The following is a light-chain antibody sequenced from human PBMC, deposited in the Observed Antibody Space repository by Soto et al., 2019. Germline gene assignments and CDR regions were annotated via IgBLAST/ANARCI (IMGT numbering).Light chain of an antibody. CDR1: QSVSSY. V-gene: IGKV3-20*01. Sequence: EIVLTQSPATLSLSPGERATLSCRASQSVSSYLAWYQQKPGQAPRLLIYEASRRATGIPDRFSGSGSATDFTLTISRLEPEDFAVYYCQHYGSSYTFGQGTKVDIK. CDR3: QHYGSSYT. J-gene: IGKJ2*01. CDR2: EAS.